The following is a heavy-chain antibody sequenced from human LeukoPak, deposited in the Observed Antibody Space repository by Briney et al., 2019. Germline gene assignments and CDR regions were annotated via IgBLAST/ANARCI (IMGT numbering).Heavy chain of an antibody. CDR1: GFTFSNAW. D-gene: IGHD3-16*01. CDR2: IKSKTDGGTT. CDR3: TTDRGRGPYFDY. Sequence: GGFLRLSCAASGFTFSNAWMSWVRQAPGKGLEWVGRIKSKTDGGTTDYAAPVKGRFTISRDDSKNTLYLQMNSLKTEDTAVYYCTTDRGRGPYFDYWGQGTLVTVSS. V-gene: IGHV3-15*01. J-gene: IGHJ4*02.